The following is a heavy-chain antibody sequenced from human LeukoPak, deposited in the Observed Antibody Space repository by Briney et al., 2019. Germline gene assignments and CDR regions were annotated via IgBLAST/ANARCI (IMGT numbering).Heavy chain of an antibody. D-gene: IGHD3-3*01. CDR2: IYYSGST. CDR3: ARVVVTIFPHYYYYMDV. CDR1: GYSISSGYY. J-gene: IGHJ6*03. V-gene: IGHV4-61*01. Sequence: SETLSLTCTVSGYSISSGYYWGWIWQPPGKGLEWIGYIYYSGSTNYNPSLKSRVTISVDTSKNQFSLKLSSVTAADTAVYYCARVVVTIFPHYYYYMDVWGKGTTVTVSS.